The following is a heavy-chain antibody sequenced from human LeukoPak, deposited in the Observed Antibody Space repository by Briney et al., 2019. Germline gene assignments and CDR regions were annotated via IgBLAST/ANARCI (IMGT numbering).Heavy chain of an antibody. CDR2: IYYSGST. D-gene: IGHD6-19*01. J-gene: IGHJ6*02. CDR3: ARDGGQWLVQGYGMDV. V-gene: IGHV4-39*07. Sequence: PSETLSLTCTVSGGSISSSSYYWGWIRQPPGKGLEWIGSIYYSGSTYYNPSLKSRVTISVDTSKNQFSLKLSSVTAADTAVYYCARDGGQWLVQGYGMDVWGQGTTVTVSS. CDR1: GGSISSSSYY.